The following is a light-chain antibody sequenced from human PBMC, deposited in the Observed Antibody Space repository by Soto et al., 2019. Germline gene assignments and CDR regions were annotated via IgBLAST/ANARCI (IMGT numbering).Light chain of an antibody. CDR1: SSNIGGNT. J-gene: IGLJ3*02. CDR2: SSN. Sequence: QSVLTQPPSASGTPGQRVTFSCSGSSSNIGGNTVSWFQHLPRTAPKLLIFSSNQRPSGVPDRFSGSKSGASASLAISGLQSEDEADYYCAAWDDSLNGWVFGGGTKVTVL. V-gene: IGLV1-44*01. CDR3: AAWDDSLNGWV.